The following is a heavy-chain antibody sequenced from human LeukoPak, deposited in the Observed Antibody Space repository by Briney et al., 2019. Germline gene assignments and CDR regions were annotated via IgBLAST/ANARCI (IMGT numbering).Heavy chain of an antibody. CDR2: MNPNSGNT. J-gene: IGHJ6*02. D-gene: IGHD3-22*01. Sequence: ASVKVSCKASGYTFTSYDINWVRQAPGQGLECMGWMNPNSGNTGYTQKFQGRVTMTRNTSISTAYMELSSLRSEDTAVYYCAKAIAHLYYDSSGYYYTPRGYYFYGMDVWGQGTTVTVSS. CDR3: AKAIAHLYYDSSGYYYTPRGYYFYGMDV. CDR1: GYTFTSYD. V-gene: IGHV1-8*01.